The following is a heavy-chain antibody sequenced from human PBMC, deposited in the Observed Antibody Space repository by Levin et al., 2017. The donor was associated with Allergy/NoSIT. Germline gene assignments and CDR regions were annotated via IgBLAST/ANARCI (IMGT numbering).Heavy chain of an antibody. Sequence: ASVKVSCKASGYTFTGYYMHWVRQAPGQGLEWMGWINPNSGGTNYAQKFQGRVTMTRDTSISTAYMELSRLRSDDTAVYYCAIYSVVIAAVNYFDYWGQGTLVTVSS. J-gene: IGHJ4*02. D-gene: IGHD2-15*01. CDR3: AIYSVVIAAVNYFDY. CDR1: GYTFTGYY. CDR2: INPNSGGT. V-gene: IGHV1-2*02.